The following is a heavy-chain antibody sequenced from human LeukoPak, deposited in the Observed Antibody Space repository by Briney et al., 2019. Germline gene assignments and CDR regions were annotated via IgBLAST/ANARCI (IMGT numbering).Heavy chain of an antibody. Sequence: GGSLRLSCAASGFTFDDYAMHWVRQAPGKGLEWVSLISWDGGSTSYADSVKGRFTISRDNSKNSLYLQMNSLRTEDTDLYYCANQPSTRPGLYFDFWGQGTLVPVSS. CDR1: GFTFDDYA. V-gene: IGHV3-43*01. CDR2: ISWDGGST. CDR3: ANQPSTRPGLYFDF. D-gene: IGHD2-2*01. J-gene: IGHJ4*02.